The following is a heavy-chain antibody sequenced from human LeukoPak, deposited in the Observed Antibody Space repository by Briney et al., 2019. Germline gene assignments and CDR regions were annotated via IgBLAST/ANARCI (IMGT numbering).Heavy chain of an antibody. Sequence: SVKVSCKASGGTFSSYAISWVRQAPGQGLEWMGGIIPIFGTANYAQKFQGRVTITTDESTSTAYMELSSLRSEDTAVYYCAILRGHNPEFFYYYYYMDVWAKGPRSPSP. CDR3: AILRGHNPEFFYYYYYMDV. J-gene: IGHJ6*03. D-gene: IGHD5-24*01. V-gene: IGHV1-69*05. CDR1: GGTFSSYA. CDR2: IIPIFGTA.